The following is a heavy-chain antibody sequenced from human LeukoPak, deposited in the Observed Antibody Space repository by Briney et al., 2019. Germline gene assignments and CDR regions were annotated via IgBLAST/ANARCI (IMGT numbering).Heavy chain of an antibody. D-gene: IGHD3-10*01. CDR2: ISWNSGSI. Sequence: PGRSLRLSCPASGFTFDDYAMHWVRQAPGKGLEWVSGISWNSGSIGYAVSVKSRFTISRDNAKNCLYLQMNCLRAEDTSLYYCAKDRYGSGPAGNWFVPWGQGTLVTVSS. CDR3: AKDRYGSGPAGNWFVP. J-gene: IGHJ5*02. CDR1: GFTFDDYA. V-gene: IGHV3-9*01.